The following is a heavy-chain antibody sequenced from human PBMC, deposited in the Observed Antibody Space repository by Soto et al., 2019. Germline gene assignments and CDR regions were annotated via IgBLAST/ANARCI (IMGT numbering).Heavy chain of an antibody. V-gene: IGHV4-59*01. J-gene: IGHJ6*02. CDR3: ARGGYSNYVYYYYGMDV. D-gene: IGHD4-4*01. Sequence: SETLSLTCTVSGGSISSYYWSWIRQPPGKGLEWIGYIYYSGSTNYNPSLKSRVTISVDTSKNQFSLKLSSVTAADTAVYYCARGGYSNYVYYYYGMDVWGQGTTVTVSS. CDR2: IYYSGST. CDR1: GGSISSYY.